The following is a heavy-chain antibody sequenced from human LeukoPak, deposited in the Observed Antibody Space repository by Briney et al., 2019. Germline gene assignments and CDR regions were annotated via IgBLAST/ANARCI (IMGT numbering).Heavy chain of an antibody. D-gene: IGHD4-11*01. J-gene: IGHJ4*02. CDR2: IYYSGST. Sequence: SETLSLTCTVSGGSISSSSYYWGWVSQPPGKGLEWIGSIYYSGSTNYNPSLQSRVTISVDTSKNQFSLKLSSVTAADTAVYYCARAGDYSNYVFDYWGQGTLVTVSS. CDR3: ARAGDYSNYVFDY. CDR1: GGSISSSSYY. V-gene: IGHV4-39*07.